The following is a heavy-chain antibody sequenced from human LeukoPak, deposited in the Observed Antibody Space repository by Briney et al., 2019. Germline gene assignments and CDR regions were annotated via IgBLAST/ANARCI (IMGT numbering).Heavy chain of an antibody. D-gene: IGHD6-19*01. Sequence: GGSLTLSCAASGFSFSSYAMSWVRQAPGQGLEFVSAIGGSGDSTYYADSVKGRFTISRDNSKSTLYLQMNSLRVEDTALYYCAKGLFSSGWYFGSWGQGTLVTVSS. V-gene: IGHV3-23*01. CDR1: GFSFSSYA. J-gene: IGHJ5*02. CDR3: AKGLFSSGWYFGS. CDR2: IGGSGDST.